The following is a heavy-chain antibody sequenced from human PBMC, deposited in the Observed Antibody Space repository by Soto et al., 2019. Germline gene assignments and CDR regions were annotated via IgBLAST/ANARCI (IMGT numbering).Heavy chain of an antibody. V-gene: IGHV3-23*01. CDR3: VKFDYGDYGYYYYGMDV. Sequence: GGSLRLSCAASGFTFSSYAMSWVRQAPGKGLEWVSVISGSGGSTYYADSVKGRFTISRDNSNNTLYLQMNSLRAEDTAVYYCVKFDYGDYGYYYYGMDVWGQGTTVTVSS. J-gene: IGHJ6*02. D-gene: IGHD4-17*01. CDR1: GFTFSSYA. CDR2: ISGSGGST.